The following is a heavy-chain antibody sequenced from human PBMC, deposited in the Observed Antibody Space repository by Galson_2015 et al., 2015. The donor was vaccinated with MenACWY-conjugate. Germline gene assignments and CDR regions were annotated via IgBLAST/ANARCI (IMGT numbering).Heavy chain of an antibody. D-gene: IGHD2-2*01. CDR2: INSDGSNT. Sequence: SLRISCEASGFTFSSDWMHWVRHAPGKGPVWVSSINSDGSNTNYADSVKGRFTISRDNGKNTLSLQMNSLRAEDTAVYYCARDPAECHQPIDSWVQGTLVTVSS. CDR3: ARDPAECHQPIDS. V-gene: IGHV3-74*01. J-gene: IGHJ4*02. CDR1: GFTFSSDW.